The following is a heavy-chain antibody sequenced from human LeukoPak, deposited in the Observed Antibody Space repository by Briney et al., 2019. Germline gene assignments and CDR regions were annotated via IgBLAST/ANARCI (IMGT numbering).Heavy chain of an antibody. D-gene: IGHD1-26*01. Sequence: SETLSLTCTVSGGSISSYYWSWIRQPPGKGLEWIGYIYYSGSTNYNPSLKSRVTISVDTSKNQFSLKLSSVTAADTAMYYCARGGSYFDSWGQGTLVTVSS. CDR3: ARGGSYFDS. CDR1: GGSISSYY. CDR2: IYYSGST. V-gene: IGHV4-59*01. J-gene: IGHJ4*02.